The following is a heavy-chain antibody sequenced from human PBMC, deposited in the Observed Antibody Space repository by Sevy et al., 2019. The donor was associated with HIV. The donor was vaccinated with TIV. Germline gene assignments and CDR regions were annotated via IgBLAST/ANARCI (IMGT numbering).Heavy chain of an antibody. V-gene: IGHV3-7*03. J-gene: IGHJ6*03. CDR1: GFTFSSYW. CDR3: ARTPEPYYYYYYMDV. Sequence: GESLRLSCAASGFTFSSYWMSWVRQAPGKGLEWVANIKQDGSEKYYVDSVKGRFTISRDNAKNSLYLQMNSLRAEDTAVYYCARTPEPYYYYYYMDVWGKGTTVTVSS. D-gene: IGHD1-1*01. CDR2: IKQDGSEK.